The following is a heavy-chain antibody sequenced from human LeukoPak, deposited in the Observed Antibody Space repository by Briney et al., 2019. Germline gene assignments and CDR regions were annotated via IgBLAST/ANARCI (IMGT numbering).Heavy chain of an antibody. CDR1: GFTFSSYA. D-gene: IGHD6-13*01. V-gene: IGHV3-48*04. J-gene: IGHJ5*02. CDR2: INTDSRTI. Sequence: AGGSLRLSCAASGFTFSSYAMSWVRQAPGKGLQWVSYINTDSRTIYYADSVKGRFTISRDNAKNSLYLQMNSLRAEDTAVYYSASRSITWYRTANWFDPWGQGTLVTVSS. CDR3: ASRSITWYRTANWFDP.